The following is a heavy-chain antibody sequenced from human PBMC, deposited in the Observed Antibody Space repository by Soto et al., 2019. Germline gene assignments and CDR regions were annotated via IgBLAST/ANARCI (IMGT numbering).Heavy chain of an antibody. CDR1: GITVSSYY. V-gene: IGHV3-53*01. CDR3: ARIPYDNSGTIFDY. J-gene: IGHJ4*02. D-gene: IGHD3-22*01. CDR2: IYAGTIT. Sequence: GGSLRLSCAVSGITVSSYYMSWVRQSAGKGLEWVSVIYAGTITYYADSVKGRFTIYRDNSKNTLNLEMNSLRVEDTAVYYCARIPYDNSGTIFDYWGQGTLVTVSS.